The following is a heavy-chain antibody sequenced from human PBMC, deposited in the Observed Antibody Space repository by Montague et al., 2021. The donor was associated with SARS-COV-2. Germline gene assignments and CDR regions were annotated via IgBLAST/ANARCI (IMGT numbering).Heavy chain of an antibody. Sequence: SLRLSCAASGFSFDDYAMHWVRQAPGKGLEWVSGISWNSGSLGYADSVKGRFTISRDNAKNPLYLQMNSLRAEDTALYYCAKDGVIAEYFQHWGQGTLVTVSS. CDR3: AKDGVIAEYFQH. CDR2: ISWNSGSL. CDR1: GFSFDDYA. V-gene: IGHV3-9*01. J-gene: IGHJ1*01.